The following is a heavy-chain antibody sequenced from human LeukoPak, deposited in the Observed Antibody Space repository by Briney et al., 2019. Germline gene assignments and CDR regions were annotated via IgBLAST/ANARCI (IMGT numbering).Heavy chain of an antibody. CDR2: INPNSGGT. V-gene: IGHV1-2*02. CDR1: GYTFTGYY. J-gene: IGHJ4*02. D-gene: IGHD3-22*01. CDR3: ARVPDPRYYYDSSGYFDY. Sequence: ASVKVSCKASGYTFTGYYMHWVRQAPGQGLEWMGWINPNSGGTNYAQKFQGRVTMTRDTSISTAYMELSRLRSDDTAVYYCARVPDPRYYYDSSGYFDYWGQGTLVTVSS.